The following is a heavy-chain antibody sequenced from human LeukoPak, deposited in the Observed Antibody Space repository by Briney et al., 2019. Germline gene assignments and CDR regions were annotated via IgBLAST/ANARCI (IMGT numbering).Heavy chain of an antibody. V-gene: IGHV3-33*01. D-gene: IGHD3-10*01. CDR3: ATSAHYGSGDY. J-gene: IGHJ4*02. Sequence: RPGGSLRLSCAASGFTFSSYGMHWVRQAPGKGLEWVAVIWYDGSNKYYADSVKGRFTISRDNSKNTLYLQMNSLRAEDTAVYYCATSAHYGSGDYWGQGTLVTVSS. CDR2: IWYDGSNK. CDR1: GFTFSSYG.